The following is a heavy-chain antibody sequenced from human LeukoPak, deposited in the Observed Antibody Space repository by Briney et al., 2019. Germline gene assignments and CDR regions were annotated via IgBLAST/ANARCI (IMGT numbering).Heavy chain of an antibody. J-gene: IGHJ4*02. CDR2: ISGSGGST. V-gene: IGHV3-23*01. CDR1: GFTFSSYA. Sequence: GGSLGLSCAASGFTFSSYAMSWVRQAPGKGLEWVSAISGSGGSTYYADSVKGRFTISRDNSKNTLYLQMNSLRAEDTAVYYCAKVPNSSGYGVDTKDYWGQGTLVTVSS. CDR3: AKVPNSSGYGVDTKDY. D-gene: IGHD3-22*01.